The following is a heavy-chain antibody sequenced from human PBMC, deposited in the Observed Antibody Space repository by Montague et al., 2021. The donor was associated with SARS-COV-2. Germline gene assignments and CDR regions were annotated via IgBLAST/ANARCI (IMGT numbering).Heavy chain of an antibody. CDR3: ARQNYRSGTQNGLGGNWFDP. Sequence: SETLSLTCAVSGDSVSSSNYFWARTRQPPGKGPESIGCIVYTGSAEYNASLRSCGTMSVDTSNNHFSLRLDSATAADTAVYFCARQNYRSGTQNGLGGNWFDPWGQGTLVTVAS. CDR1: GDSVSSSNYF. CDR2: IVYTGSA. V-gene: IGHV4-39*01. D-gene: IGHD3-10*01. J-gene: IGHJ5*02.